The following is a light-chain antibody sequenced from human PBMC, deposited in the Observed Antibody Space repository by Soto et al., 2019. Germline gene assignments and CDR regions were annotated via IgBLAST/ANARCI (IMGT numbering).Light chain of an antibody. CDR3: AAWDDSPDSMV. CDR1: TSNTGNNA. Sequence: QSVLTQPPSVSEAPRQRVIISCSGSTSNTGNNAVSWYQQLPGKAPKLLIYYDDLLPSGVSDRFSGSKSGTSASLAISGLQSEDDADYSCAAWDDSPDSMVFGGGTKLTVL. J-gene: IGLJ2*01. CDR2: YDD. V-gene: IGLV1-36*01.